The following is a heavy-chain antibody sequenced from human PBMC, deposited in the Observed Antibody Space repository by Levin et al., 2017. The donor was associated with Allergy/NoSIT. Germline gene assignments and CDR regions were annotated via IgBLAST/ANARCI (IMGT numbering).Heavy chain of an antibody. J-gene: IGHJ6*02. CDR3: AKVGYCSSTSCYTVRAAGYYYYGMDV. Sequence: LSLTCAASGFTFSSYGMHWVRQAPGKGLEWVAVISYDGSNKYYADSVKGRFTISRDNSKNTLYLQMNSLRAEDTAVYYCAKVGYCSSTSCYTVRAAGYYYYGMDVWGQGTTVTVSS. D-gene: IGHD2-2*02. CDR1: GFTFSSYG. V-gene: IGHV3-30*18. CDR2: ISYDGSNK.